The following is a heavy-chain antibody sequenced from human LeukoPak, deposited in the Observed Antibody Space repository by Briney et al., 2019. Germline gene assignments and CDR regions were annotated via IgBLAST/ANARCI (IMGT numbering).Heavy chain of an antibody. CDR3: AKDSSGEYDSSGTNAFDI. J-gene: IGHJ3*02. CDR1: GFTFSSYW. CDR2: IREDGSEK. D-gene: IGHD3-22*01. Sequence: GGSLRLSCAVSGFTFSSYWMTWVRQAPGKGLEWVANIREDGSEKYYVDSVKGRFTISRDNAKNSLYLQMNSLRAEDMALYYCAKDSSGEYDSSGTNAFDIWGQGTMVTVSS. V-gene: IGHV3-7*03.